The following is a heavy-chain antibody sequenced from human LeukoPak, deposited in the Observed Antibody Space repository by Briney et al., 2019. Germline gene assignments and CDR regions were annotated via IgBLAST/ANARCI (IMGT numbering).Heavy chain of an antibody. CDR2: ISSSSSYT. Sequence: GGSLRLSCVASGFTFSDYYMSWIRQAPGKGLEWVSYISSSSSYTNYADSLKGRFTISRDNSKNTLYLQMNSLRAKDTAVYYCARSGSGWFDFWGQGTLVTVSS. CDR3: ARSGSGWFDF. CDR1: GFTFSDYY. D-gene: IGHD6-19*01. J-gene: IGHJ4*02. V-gene: IGHV3-11*03.